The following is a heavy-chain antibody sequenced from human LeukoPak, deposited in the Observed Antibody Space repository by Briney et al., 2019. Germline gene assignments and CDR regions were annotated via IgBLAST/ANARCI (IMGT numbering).Heavy chain of an antibody. CDR3: ARGKYYDSSGYSRRAFDI. Sequence: PSETLSLTCAVYGGSFSGYYWSWIRQPPGKGMEWIGEINHSGSTNYNPSLKSRVTISVGTSKNQFSLKLSSVTAADTAVYYCARGKYYDSSGYSRRAFDIWGKGTMVTVSS. V-gene: IGHV4-34*01. D-gene: IGHD3-22*01. J-gene: IGHJ3*02. CDR2: INHSGST. CDR1: GGSFSGYY.